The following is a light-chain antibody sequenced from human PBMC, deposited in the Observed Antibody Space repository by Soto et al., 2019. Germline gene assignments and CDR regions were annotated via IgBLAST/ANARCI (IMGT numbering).Light chain of an antibody. Sequence: QSLLTQPASVSGSRGQSLTISCTGTSSDLGSYNLVSWYQQRPGKAPKLMSYEGSERPPGVYNRFSGCKSGTTASLTISGLQAEDEADYYGCAYAASSTFYVFGTGTKGTLL. CDR3: CAYAASSTFYV. V-gene: IGLV2-23*03. CDR2: EGS. CDR1: SSDLGSYNL. J-gene: IGLJ1*01.